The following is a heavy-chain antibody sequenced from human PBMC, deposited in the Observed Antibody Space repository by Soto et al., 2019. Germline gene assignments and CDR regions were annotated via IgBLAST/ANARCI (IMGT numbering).Heavy chain of an antibody. CDR2: ISAYNGNT. V-gene: IGHV1-18*01. J-gene: IGHJ4*02. D-gene: IGHD2-15*01. CDR1: GYTFTSYG. CDR3: ARGDGPYCSGGSCYSYY. Sequence: ASVKVSCKASGYTFTSYGISWVRQAPGQGLEWMGWISAYNGNTNYAQKLQGRVTMTTDTSTSTAYMELRSLRSDDTAVYYCARGDGPYCSGGSCYSYYWGQGTLVTVSS.